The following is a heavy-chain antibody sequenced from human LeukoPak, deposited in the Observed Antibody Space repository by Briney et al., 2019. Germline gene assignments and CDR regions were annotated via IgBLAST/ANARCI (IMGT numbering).Heavy chain of an antibody. Sequence: ASVKVSCKASGYTFTSYDINWVRQATGQGLEWMGWMNPNSGNTGYAQKFQGRVTMTRNTSISTAYMELSSLGSEDTAVYYCARTPIVPAAETDIWGQGTMVTVSS. V-gene: IGHV1-8*01. CDR2: MNPNSGNT. D-gene: IGHD2-2*01. CDR1: GYTFTSYD. CDR3: ARTPIVPAAETDI. J-gene: IGHJ3*02.